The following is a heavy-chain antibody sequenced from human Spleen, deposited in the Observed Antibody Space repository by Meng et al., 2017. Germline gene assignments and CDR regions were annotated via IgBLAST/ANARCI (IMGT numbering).Heavy chain of an antibody. J-gene: IGHJ4*02. CDR1: GGSFSDYY. CDR2: INHSGST. Sequence: QGQLHNCGAVLLKPSETLSLTCVVSGGSFSDYYWSWIRQPPGKGLEWIGEINHSGSTNYNPSLESRATISVDTSQNNLSLKLSSVTAADSAVYYCARGPTTMAHDFDYWGQGTLVTVSS. V-gene: IGHV4-34*01. D-gene: IGHD4-11*01. CDR3: ARGPTTMAHDFDY.